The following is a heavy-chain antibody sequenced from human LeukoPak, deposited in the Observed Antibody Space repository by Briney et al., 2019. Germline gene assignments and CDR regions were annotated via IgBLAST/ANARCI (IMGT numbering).Heavy chain of an antibody. J-gene: IGHJ5*02. Sequence: SVKVSCKASGGTFSSYAISWVRQAPGQGLEWMGGIIPIFGTANYAQKFQGRVTITADGSTTTAYMELSSLRSDDTAVYFCARIVLGAFNWFDPWGQGTLVTVSS. CDR2: IIPIFGTA. CDR1: GGTFSSYA. V-gene: IGHV1-69*13. D-gene: IGHD1-26*01. CDR3: ARIVLGAFNWFDP.